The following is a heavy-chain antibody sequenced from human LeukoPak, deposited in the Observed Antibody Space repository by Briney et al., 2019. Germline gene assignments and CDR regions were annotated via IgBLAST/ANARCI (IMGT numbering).Heavy chain of an antibody. V-gene: IGHV4-34*01. CDR2: INHSGST. CDR1: GGSFSGYY. Sequence: SETLSLTCAVYGGSFSGYYWSWIRQPPGKGLEWIGEINHSGSTNYNPSLKSRVTISVDTSKNQFSLKLSSVTAADTAVYYCARVQPRRITMVRGVKNWFDPWGQGTLVTVSS. J-gene: IGHJ5*02. D-gene: IGHD3-10*01. CDR3: ARVQPRRITMVRGVKNWFDP.